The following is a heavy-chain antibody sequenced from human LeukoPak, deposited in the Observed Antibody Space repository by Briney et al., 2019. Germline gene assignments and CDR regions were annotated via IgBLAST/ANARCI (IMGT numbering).Heavy chain of an antibody. V-gene: IGHV4-34*01. CDR2: INHSGST. CDR1: GGSFSGYY. CDR3: AREGNDAFDI. J-gene: IGHJ3*02. Sequence: SETLSLTCAVYGGSFSGYYWSWIRQPPGKGLEWIGEINHSGSTNYNPSLKSRVTISVDMSKNQFSLKLSSVTAADTAVYYCAREGNDAFDIWGQGTMVTVSS.